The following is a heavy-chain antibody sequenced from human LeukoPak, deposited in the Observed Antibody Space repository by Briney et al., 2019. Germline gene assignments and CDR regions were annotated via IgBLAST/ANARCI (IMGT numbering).Heavy chain of an antibody. CDR2: ITPVFGTV. Sequence: ASVKVSCKASGYTFTCYYIHWVRQAPGQGLEWMGGITPVFGTVNYAQKFQGRVTITADKSTSTAYMELNSLRSEDTAVYYCARGGTSTWPPRPFDYWGQGTLVTVSS. J-gene: IGHJ4*02. CDR1: GYTFTCYY. D-gene: IGHD3-16*01. V-gene: IGHV1-69*06. CDR3: ARGGTSTWPPRPFDY.